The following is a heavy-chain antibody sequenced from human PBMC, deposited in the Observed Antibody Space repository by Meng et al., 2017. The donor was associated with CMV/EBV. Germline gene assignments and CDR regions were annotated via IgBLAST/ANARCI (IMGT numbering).Heavy chain of an antibody. CDR3: ARAVGTAADPFDY. CDR2: ISYDGVKK. D-gene: IGHD6-13*01. Sequence: QVQLVESVGGAVQLGRSLCLSCAASGFTFNNYAMHWVRQAPGKGLEWVAVISYDGVKKYYADSVKGRFTISRDNSKNTLYVQMNSLRAEDTAVYYCARAVGTAADPFDYWGQGTLVTVLL. J-gene: IGHJ4*02. V-gene: IGHV3-30-3*01. CDR1: GFTFNNYA.